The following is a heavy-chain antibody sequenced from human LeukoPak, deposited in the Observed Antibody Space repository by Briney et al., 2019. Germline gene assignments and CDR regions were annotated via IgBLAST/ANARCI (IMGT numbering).Heavy chain of an antibody. CDR2: MPYDGSDK. J-gene: IGHJ4*02. V-gene: IGHV3-33*05. D-gene: IGHD3-22*01. CDR3: ARVGPLYEDSGYRSFDV. CDR1: GFIFNNYG. Sequence: GGSLRLSCATTGFIFNNYGMHWVRQAPGKGLEWVALMPYDGSDKYYADSVKGRFTISRDNARNSLYVQMNSLRVEDTAVYYCARVGPLYEDSGYRSFDVWGQGTLVTVSS.